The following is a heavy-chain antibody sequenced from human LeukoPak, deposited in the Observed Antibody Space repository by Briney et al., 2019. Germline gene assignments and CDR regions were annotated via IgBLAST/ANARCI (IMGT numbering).Heavy chain of an antibody. Sequence: ASVKVSCKASGYTFTGYYMHWVRQAPGQGLEWMGWSNPNSGGTNYAQKFQGRVTMTRDTSISTAYMELSRLRSDDTAVYYCARAVTMIVVVITLPDYYGMDVWGQGTKVTVCS. V-gene: IGHV1-2*02. J-gene: IGHJ6*02. D-gene: IGHD3-22*01. CDR3: ARAVTMIVVVITLPDYYGMDV. CDR2: SNPNSGGT. CDR1: GYTFTGYY.